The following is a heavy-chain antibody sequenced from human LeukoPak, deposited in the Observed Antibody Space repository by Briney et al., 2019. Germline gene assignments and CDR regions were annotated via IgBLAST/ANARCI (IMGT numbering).Heavy chain of an antibody. CDR2: ISGSGRT. J-gene: IGHJ4*02. CDR3: AKDSAVAGANYLDY. D-gene: IGHD6-19*01. Sequence: GGSLRLSCAASGFTFSNAWMSWVRQGPEKGLEWVSGISGSGRTYYADSVKGRITISRDNSKNTVFLHLSSLRAEDTAIYYCAKDSAVAGANYLDYWGQGTLVTVSS. CDR1: GFTFSNAW. V-gene: IGHV3-23*01.